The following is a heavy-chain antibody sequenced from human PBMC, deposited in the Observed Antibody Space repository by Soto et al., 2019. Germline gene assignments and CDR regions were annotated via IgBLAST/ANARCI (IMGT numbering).Heavy chain of an antibody. J-gene: IGHJ4*02. CDR1: GFTVTSHW. D-gene: IGHD5-18*01. CDR2: INSDGSSI. Sequence: GGSLRLSCAVSGFTVTSHWMHWVRQAPGKGLVWVSRINSDGSSINFADSVKGRFTISRDNAKNTLYLQMNSLRAEDTAVYYCASGGYTYGFHYWGQGA. CDR3: ASGGYTYGFHY. V-gene: IGHV3-74*01.